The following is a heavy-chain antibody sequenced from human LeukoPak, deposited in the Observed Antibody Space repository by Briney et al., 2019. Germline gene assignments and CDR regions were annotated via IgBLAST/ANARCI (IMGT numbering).Heavy chain of an antibody. CDR2: VYYTGST. CDR1: GASISISSYY. Sequence: SETLSLTCTVSGASISISSYYWGWIRQSPGKGLEWIGSVYYTGSTYYNPSLKSRITISIDTSKNQFSLKLTSVTPADTAVYYCARLLLGAPRYWGQGTLVTVSS. CDR3: ARLLLGAPRY. D-gene: IGHD1-26*01. V-gene: IGHV4-39*07. J-gene: IGHJ4*02.